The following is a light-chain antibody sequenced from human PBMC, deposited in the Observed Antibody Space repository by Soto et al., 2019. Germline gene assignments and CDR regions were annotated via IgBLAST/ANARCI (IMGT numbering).Light chain of an antibody. CDR2: GAS. CDR3: QQYGSSRALT. J-gene: IGKJ4*01. Sequence: EIVLTQSPGTLSLSPGERATLSCRASRSVSNNYFAWFQQKPGQAPRLLIYGASSRAGGTPDRFSGSGSGTEFTLPIIRLQPADVAAYYCQQYGSSRALTFGRGTKVEIK. V-gene: IGKV3-20*01. CDR1: RSVSNNY.